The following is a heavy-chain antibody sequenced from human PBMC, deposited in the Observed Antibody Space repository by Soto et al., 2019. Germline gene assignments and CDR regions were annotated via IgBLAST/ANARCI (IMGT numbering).Heavy chain of an antibody. CDR2: IIPILGIP. CDR1: GGTFSSYT. D-gene: IGHD2-15*01. CDR3: ARTLGAVAATLGQHWFDP. J-gene: IGHJ5*02. V-gene: IGHV1-69*02. Sequence: QVQLVQSGAEVKKPGSSVKVSCKASGGTFSSYTISLVRQAPGQGLEWMGRIIPILGIPNYAQKFQGRVTITADKSTSTANMGLSSLRAEDTAVYYCARTLGAVAATLGQHWFDPWGQGTLVTVSS.